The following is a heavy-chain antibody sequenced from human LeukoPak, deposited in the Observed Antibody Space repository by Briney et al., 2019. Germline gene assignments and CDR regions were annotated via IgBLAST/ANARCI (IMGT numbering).Heavy chain of an antibody. V-gene: IGHV1-46*01. Sequence: ASVKVSCKASGYTFTSYYMHWVRQAPGQGLEWMGIINPSGGSTSYAQKFQGRVTMTRDTSTSTVYMELSSLRSEDTAVYYCARDWITMVREYSYYYYYGMGVWGQGTTVTVSS. CDR2: INPSGGST. CDR3: ARDWITMVREYSYYYYYGMGV. J-gene: IGHJ6*02. CDR1: GYTFTSYY. D-gene: IGHD3-10*01.